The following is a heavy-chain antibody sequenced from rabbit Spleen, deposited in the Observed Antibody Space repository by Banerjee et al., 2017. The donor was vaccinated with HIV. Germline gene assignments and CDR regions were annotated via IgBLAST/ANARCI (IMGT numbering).Heavy chain of an antibody. V-gene: IGHV1S45*01. CDR2: IYSGNSNT. CDR1: GFSFSSSYY. D-gene: IGHD4-2*01. CDR3: AGDAGSYPYIDVYFNL. Sequence: QEQLVESGGGLVQPEGSLTLTCTASGFSFSSSYYMCWVRQAPGKGLEWIGCIYSGNSNTWYASWAKGRFTISKTSSTSVTMQMTSLTAADTATYFCAGDAGSYPYIDVYFNLWGPGTLVTVS. J-gene: IGHJ4*01.